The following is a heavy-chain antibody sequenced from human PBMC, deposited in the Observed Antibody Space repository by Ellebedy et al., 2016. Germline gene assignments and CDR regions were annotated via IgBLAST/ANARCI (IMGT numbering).Heavy chain of an antibody. Sequence: SVKVSCXASGGTFSSYAISWVRQAPRQGLEWMGGIIPIFGTANYAQKFQGRVTITADESTSTAYMELSSLRSEDTAVYYCARRSIAGDYWGQGTLVTVSS. D-gene: IGHD6-6*01. V-gene: IGHV1-69*13. CDR3: ARRSIAGDY. J-gene: IGHJ4*02. CDR2: IIPIFGTA. CDR1: GGTFSSYA.